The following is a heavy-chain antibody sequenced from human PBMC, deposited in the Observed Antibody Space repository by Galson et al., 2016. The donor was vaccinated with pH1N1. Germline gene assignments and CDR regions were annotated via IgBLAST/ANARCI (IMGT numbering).Heavy chain of an antibody. CDR3: ARDHDGGDYYYYGMDV. Sequence: FLRLSCAASGFTFSSYEMNWVRQAPGKGLEWVSYISSSGSGSTIYYADSVKGRFTISRDNAKNSLYLQMNSLRAEDTAVYYCARDHDGGDYYYYGMDVWGQGTTVTVSS. J-gene: IGHJ6*02. D-gene: IGHD4-23*01. CDR2: ISSSGSGSTI. V-gene: IGHV3-48*03. CDR1: GFTFSSYE.